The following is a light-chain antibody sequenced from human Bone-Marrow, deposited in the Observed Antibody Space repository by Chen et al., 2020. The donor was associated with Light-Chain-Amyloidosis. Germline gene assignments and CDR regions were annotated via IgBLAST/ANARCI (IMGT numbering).Light chain of an antibody. J-gene: IGKJ2*01. CDR3: QQSFGSPYT. Sequence: DSQMTQSPSSLTASVGDRVTISCRASQSIGTYLNWYQQKAGKAPKFLIYAASTLHSGVPSRFSGSVSSPDFTLTITSLPPEDFSTYYCQQSFGSPYTFGQGTRIEIK. V-gene: IGKV1-39*01. CDR1: QSIGTY. CDR2: AAS.